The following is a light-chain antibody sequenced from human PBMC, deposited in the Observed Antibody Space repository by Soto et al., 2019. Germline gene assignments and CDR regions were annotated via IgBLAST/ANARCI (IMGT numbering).Light chain of an antibody. V-gene: IGLV1-40*01. CDR2: GNS. Sequence: HSVLTQPPSVSGAPGQRVTISCTGSSSNIGAGYDVHWYQQLPGTAPKLLIYGNSNRPSGVPDRFSGSKSGTSASLAITGIQAEDEADYYCQSYNSSLSGAVFGGGTQLTVL. J-gene: IGLJ7*01. CDR3: QSYNSSLSGAV. CDR1: SSNIGAGYD.